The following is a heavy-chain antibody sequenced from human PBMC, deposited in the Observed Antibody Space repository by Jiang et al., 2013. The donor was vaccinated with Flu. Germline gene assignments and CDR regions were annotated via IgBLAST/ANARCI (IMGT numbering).Heavy chain of an antibody. V-gene: IGHV7-4-1*02. CDR1: GYTFRSYA. CDR2: INTNTGNP. CDR3: ARVLELPIPGESGECKTLQFDP. Sequence: LKKPGASVKVSCKASGYTFRSYAITWVRQAPGQGLEWMGWINTNTGNPTYAQGLTGRFVFSLDSSVSTTYLQINNLKAEDTAVYHCARVLELPIPGESGECKTLQFDPWGQGTQVTVSS. J-gene: IGHJ5*02. D-gene: IGHD3-16*01.